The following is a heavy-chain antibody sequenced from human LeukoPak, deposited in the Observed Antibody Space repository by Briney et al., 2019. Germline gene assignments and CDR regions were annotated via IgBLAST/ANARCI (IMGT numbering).Heavy chain of an antibody. Sequence: SETLSLTCTVSGGSINSYYWSWIRQPPGKGLEWIGYMYNSGLTNYNPSLKSRVTISVDTSKNQFSPKLSSVTAADTAVYYCARLHYGDPTSWFDPWGQGTLVTVSS. CDR1: GGSINSYY. J-gene: IGHJ5*02. V-gene: IGHV4-59*08. CDR2: MYNSGLT. D-gene: IGHD2-21*02. CDR3: ARLHYGDPTSWFDP.